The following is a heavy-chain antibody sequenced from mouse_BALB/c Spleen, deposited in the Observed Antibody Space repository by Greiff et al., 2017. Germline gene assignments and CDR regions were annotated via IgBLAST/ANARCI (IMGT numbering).Heavy chain of an antibody. CDR2: INPSTGNT. CDR3: ARRLPDYDGGSDGCFDV. D-gene: IGHD2-4*01. Sequence: VQLVESGAELAKPGASVKMSCKASGYNFTSYWMHWVKQRPGQGLEWIGYINPSTGNTEYNQKFKDKATLTADKSSSTAYMQPSSLTSENSAVYECARRLPDYDGGSDGCFDVWGEGTTVTVSS. V-gene: IGHV1-7*01. J-gene: IGHJ1*01. CDR1: GYNFTSYW.